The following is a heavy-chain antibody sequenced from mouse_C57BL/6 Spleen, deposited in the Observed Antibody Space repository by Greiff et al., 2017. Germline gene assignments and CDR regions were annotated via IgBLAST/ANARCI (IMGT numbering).Heavy chain of an antibody. V-gene: IGHV14-2*01. Sequence: EVKLQQSGAELVKPGASVKLSCTASGFNIKDYYMHWLKRRTEQGLEWIGRIVPEDGETKYAPKFQGKATITADTSSNTTYLQLSSLTSEDTAVYYCDRGRDSKYGYAMDYWGQGTSVTVSS. CDR2: IVPEDGET. CDR1: GFNIKDYY. D-gene: IGHD2-5*01. J-gene: IGHJ4*01. CDR3: DRGRDSKYGYAMDY.